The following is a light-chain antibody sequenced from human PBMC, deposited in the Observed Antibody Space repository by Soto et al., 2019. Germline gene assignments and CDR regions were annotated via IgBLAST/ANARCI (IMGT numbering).Light chain of an antibody. CDR1: QSISSY. CDR3: QQSYSTPPEFT. V-gene: IGKV1-39*01. Sequence: DIQMTQSPSSLSASVGDRVTITCRASQSISSYLNWYQQKPGKAPKLLIYAASSLQSGVPSRFSGSGSGTDFTLTISSLHPEDFATYYCQQSYSTPPEFTFGPGTKVDIK. J-gene: IGKJ3*01. CDR2: AAS.